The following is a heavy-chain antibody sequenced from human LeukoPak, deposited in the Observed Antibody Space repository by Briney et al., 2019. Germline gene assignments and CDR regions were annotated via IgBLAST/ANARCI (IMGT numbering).Heavy chain of an antibody. D-gene: IGHD3-22*01. CDR2: ISGSGKFP. CDR1: GFTFSSYA. CDR3: AKIANFFDSSGFYG. V-gene: IGHV3-23*01. J-gene: IGHJ4*02. Sequence: PGGSLRLSCAASGFTFSSYAMTWVRQAPGKGLEWVSVISGSGKFPSYADSVKGRFTISRDNAKNTLYLQMNSLAAEDMAMYYCAKIANFFDSSGFYGWGQGTLVTASS.